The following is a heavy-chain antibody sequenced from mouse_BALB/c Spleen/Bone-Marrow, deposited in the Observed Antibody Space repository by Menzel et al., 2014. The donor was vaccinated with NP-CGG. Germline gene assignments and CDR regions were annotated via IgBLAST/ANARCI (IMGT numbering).Heavy chain of an antibody. CDR3: ARHMIRGFAY. J-gene: IGHJ3*01. D-gene: IGHD2-4*01. CDR1: GFAFSSYD. Sequence: EVQVVESGGGLVKPGGSLKLSCAASGFAFSSYDMSWVRQTPEKRLEWVAYISSGGGGTYYSDTVKGRFTISRDNAKNTLYLEMSSLKSEDTAMYYCARHMIRGFAYWGQGTLVTVSA. CDR2: ISSGGGGT. V-gene: IGHV5-12-1*01.